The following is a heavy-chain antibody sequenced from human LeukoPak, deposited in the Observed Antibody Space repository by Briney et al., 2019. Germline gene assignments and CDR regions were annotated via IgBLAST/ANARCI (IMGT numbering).Heavy chain of an antibody. J-gene: IGHJ4*02. Sequence: ASVKVSRKVSGYTLTELSMHWMRQAPGKGLEWMGGFDPEDGETIYAQKFQGRVTMTEDTSTDTAYMELSSLRSEDTAVYYCATALWGATIPIYWGQGTLVTVSS. CDR3: ATALWGATIPIY. V-gene: IGHV1-24*01. CDR1: GYTLTELS. CDR2: FDPEDGET. D-gene: IGHD5-12*01.